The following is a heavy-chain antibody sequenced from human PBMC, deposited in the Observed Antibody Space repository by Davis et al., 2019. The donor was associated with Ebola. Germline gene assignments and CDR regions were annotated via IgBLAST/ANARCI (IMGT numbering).Heavy chain of an antibody. J-gene: IGHJ5*02. CDR3: ARFRRGGDYPNWLDP. CDR2: INHSGST. D-gene: IGHD4-17*01. CDR1: GGSFSGYY. Sequence: PSETLSLTCAVYGGSFSGYYWSWIRQPPGKGLEWIGDINHSGSTNYNPSLKSRVAISVDTSKNQFSLKLSSVTAADTAVYYCARFRRGGDYPNWLDPWGQGTLVTVSS. V-gene: IGHV4-34*01.